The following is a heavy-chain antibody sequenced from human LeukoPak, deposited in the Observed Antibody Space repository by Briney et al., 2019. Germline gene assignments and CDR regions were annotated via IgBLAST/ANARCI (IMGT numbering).Heavy chain of an antibody. D-gene: IGHD3-22*01. CDR2: MWYDGSRA. CDR1: EFSLSDYG. V-gene: IGHV3-33*06. Sequence: GTSLRLSCASSEFSLSDYGMHWVRQAPGKGLEWVAVMWYDGSRALHADSVKGRFTISRDISKNTLYLQMDSLRAEDTAVYYCAKRRPYYDSSGYLDYWGQGTLVTVSS. J-gene: IGHJ4*02. CDR3: AKRRPYYDSSGYLDY.